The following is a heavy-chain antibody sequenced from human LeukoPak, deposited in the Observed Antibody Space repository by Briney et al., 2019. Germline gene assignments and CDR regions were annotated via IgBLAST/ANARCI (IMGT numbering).Heavy chain of an antibody. CDR1: GYTFTSYG. J-gene: IGHJ3*02. CDR3: ARDAVKPDYSPCGVRCAFDI. CDR2: ISAYNGNT. D-gene: IGHD4-11*01. Sequence: ASVKVSCKASGYTFTSYGISWVRQAPGQGLEWMGWISAYNGNTNYAQKLQGRVTMTTDTSTSTAYMELRSLRSDDTAVYYCARDAVKPDYSPCGVRCAFDIWGQGTMVTVSS. V-gene: IGHV1-18*01.